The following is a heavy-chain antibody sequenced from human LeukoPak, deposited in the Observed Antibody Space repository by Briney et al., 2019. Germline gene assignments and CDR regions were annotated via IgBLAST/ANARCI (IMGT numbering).Heavy chain of an antibody. CDR1: GFTFTSYA. J-gene: IGHJ4*02. CDR2: ISGSGGRT. D-gene: IGHD2-15*01. Sequence: PGGSLRLSCVASGFTFTSYAMSWVRQAPGKGLEWVSAISGSGGRTYYADSVKGRFTISRDNSKNTLYLQMNSLRAEDTAVYYCANLIGYCSGGSCLDYWGQGTLVTVSS. CDR3: ANLIGYCSGGSCLDY. V-gene: IGHV3-23*01.